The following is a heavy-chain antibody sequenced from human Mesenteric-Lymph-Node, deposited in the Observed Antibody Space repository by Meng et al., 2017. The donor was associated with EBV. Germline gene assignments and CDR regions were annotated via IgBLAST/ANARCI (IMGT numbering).Heavy chain of an antibody. Sequence: EGQVVEAGGGLVQPGGSLILSCAASAFTFNSYAMSWVRQAPGKGLEWVSGIGGGDDSTYYADSVKGRFTISRDSSKNTLYLQMNSLRAEDTAVYYCAKGRAAAATSRGNWFDPWGQGTLVTVSS. CDR1: AFTFNSYA. CDR3: AKGRAAAATSRGNWFDP. CDR2: IGGGDDST. J-gene: IGHJ5*02. D-gene: IGHD6-13*01. V-gene: IGHV3-23*04.